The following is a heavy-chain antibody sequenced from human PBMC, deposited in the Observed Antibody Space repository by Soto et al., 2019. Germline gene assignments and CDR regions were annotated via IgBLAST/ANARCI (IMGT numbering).Heavy chain of an antibody. V-gene: IGHV1-69*05. D-gene: IGHD3-10*01. J-gene: IGHJ6*02. CDR3: ARGLGELLLGYYYYGMDV. CDR2: IIPIFGTA. Sequence: SVKVSCKASGGTFGSYAISWGRQAPGQGLEWMGGIIPIFGTANYAQKFQGRVTITRDTSASTAYMELSSLRSEDTAVYYCARGLGELLLGYYYYGMDVWGQGTTVTVSS. CDR1: GGTFGSYA.